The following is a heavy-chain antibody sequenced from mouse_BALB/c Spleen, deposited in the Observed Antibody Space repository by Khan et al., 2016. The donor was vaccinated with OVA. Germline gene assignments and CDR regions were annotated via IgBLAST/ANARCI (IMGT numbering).Heavy chain of an antibody. CDR3: SRAPYTDWYFDV. CDR2: IYPGRSVT. V-gene: IGHV1-55*01. J-gene: IGHJ1*01. Sequence: VQLQESGAELVKPGASVKMSCKASGYTFTSYWINWVKLRPGQGLEWIGDIYPGRSVTNYNEKFKSKATLTLDTSSSTANMQLSSLQSEDSKCYYGSRAPYTDWYFDVWGEGTTVTVSA. CDR1: GYTFTSYW.